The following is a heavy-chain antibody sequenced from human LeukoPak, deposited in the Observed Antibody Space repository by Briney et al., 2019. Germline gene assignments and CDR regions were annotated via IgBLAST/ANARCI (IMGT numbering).Heavy chain of an antibody. D-gene: IGHD6-19*01. J-gene: IGHJ4*02. V-gene: IGHV3-48*03. CDR2: MTPSGSTK. CDR1: GFSFSSYE. Sequence: QTGGCLRLSCAASGFSFSSYEMNWVRQAPGKGMEWDSNMTPSGSTKYYSDSVKGRFTVSRENAKNPLYLQMNSLRAGDTSVYYCTKLAVASADSWGQGTLVTASS. CDR3: TKLAVASADS.